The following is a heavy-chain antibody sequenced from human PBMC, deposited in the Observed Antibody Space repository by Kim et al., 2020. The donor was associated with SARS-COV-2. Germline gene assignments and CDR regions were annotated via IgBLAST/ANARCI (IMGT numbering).Heavy chain of an antibody. Sequence: GGSLRLSCAASGFTFSSYGMHWVRQAPGKGLEWVAVISYDGSNKYYADSVKGRFTISRDNSKNTLYLQMNSLRAEDTAVYYCATSWGWFGGLLDYWGQGTLVTVSS. CDR2: ISYDGSNK. D-gene: IGHD3-10*01. J-gene: IGHJ4*02. V-gene: IGHV3-30*03. CDR1: GFTFSSYG. CDR3: ATSWGWFGGLLDY.